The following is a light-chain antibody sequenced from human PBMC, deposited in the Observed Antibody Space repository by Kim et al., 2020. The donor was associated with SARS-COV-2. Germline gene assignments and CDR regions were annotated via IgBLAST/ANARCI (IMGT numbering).Light chain of an antibody. Sequence: ASGGNRVTITCRASQDISRYLNLYQQKPGKAPKLLIYTASSLQSGVPSRFTGSGSETDFTLTISSLQPEDFATYYCQQTYSASRTFGQGTKVDIK. CDR3: QQTYSASRT. CDR1: QDISRY. CDR2: TAS. V-gene: IGKV1-39*01. J-gene: IGKJ1*01.